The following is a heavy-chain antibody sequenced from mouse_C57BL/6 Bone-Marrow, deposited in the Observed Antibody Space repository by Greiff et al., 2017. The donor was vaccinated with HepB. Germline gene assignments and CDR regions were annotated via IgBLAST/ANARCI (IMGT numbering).Heavy chain of an antibody. J-gene: IGHJ4*01. V-gene: IGHV1-61*01. CDR3: ARGVLRAMDY. CDR2: IYPSDSET. D-gene: IGHD3-2*02. Sequence: VQLQQPGAELVRPGSSVKLSCKASGYTFTSYWMEWVKQRPGQGLEWIGNIYPSDSETHYNQKFKDKATLTVDKSSSTAYMQLSSLTSEDSAVYYCARGVLRAMDYWGQGTSVTVSS. CDR1: GYTFTSYW.